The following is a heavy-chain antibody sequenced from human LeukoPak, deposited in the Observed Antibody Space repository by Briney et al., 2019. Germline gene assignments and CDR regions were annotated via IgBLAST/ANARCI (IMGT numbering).Heavy chain of an antibody. D-gene: IGHD3-22*01. CDR1: GGSFSGYY. J-gene: IGHJ4*02. V-gene: IGHV4-34*01. Sequence: SETLSLTCAVYGGSFSGYYWSWIRQPPGKGLEWIGEINHSGSTNYNPSLKSRVTISVDTSKNQFSLKLSSVTAADTAVYYCARGRGYYDSSGYYCLDYWGQGTLVTVSS. CDR3: ARGRGYYDSSGYYCLDY. CDR2: INHSGST.